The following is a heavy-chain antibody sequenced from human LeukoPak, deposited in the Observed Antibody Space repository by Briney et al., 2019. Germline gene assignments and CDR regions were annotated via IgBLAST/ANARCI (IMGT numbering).Heavy chain of an antibody. J-gene: IGHJ4*02. V-gene: IGHV4-59*02. Sequence: SETLSLTCSVSGASVSSDYWNWLRQSPGRGLEWIGYTHYRGDINYNPSLKSRLTMSVDASSNQVSLRLSSVTAADAAVYYCGRNLGSGSDHWGQGTLVTVSS. CDR3: GRNLGSGSDH. D-gene: IGHD3-10*01. CDR2: THYRGDI. CDR1: GASVSSDY.